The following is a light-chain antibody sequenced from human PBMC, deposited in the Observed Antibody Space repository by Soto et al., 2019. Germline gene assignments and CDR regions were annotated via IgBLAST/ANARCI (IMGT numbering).Light chain of an antibody. CDR1: QSVSSSY. CDR3: QQYGSSPRT. V-gene: IGKV3-20*01. J-gene: IGKJ1*01. CDR2: GVS. Sequence: EIVLTHSPGTLSLSPGERATLSCRASQSVSSSYLAWYQQKPGQAPRLLIYGVSSRATGIPDRFSGSGSGTDFTLTISRLEPEDFAVYYCQQYGSSPRTFGQGTKVEIK.